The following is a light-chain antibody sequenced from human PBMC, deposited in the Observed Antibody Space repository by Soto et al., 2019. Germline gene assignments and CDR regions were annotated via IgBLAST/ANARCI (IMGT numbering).Light chain of an antibody. J-gene: IGKJ2*01. CDR2: AAS. CDR3: QQCYNKPLLYT. Sequence: IQMTQAPSSLSASVGDRVTFTCRASQNINTFLNWYQQKPGQAPKLLIFAASRLQSGVPSRFASRGSGTDFTLTISSVQPEDFATYYCQQCYNKPLLYTFGQGTKLEIK. V-gene: IGKV1-39*01. CDR1: QNINTF.